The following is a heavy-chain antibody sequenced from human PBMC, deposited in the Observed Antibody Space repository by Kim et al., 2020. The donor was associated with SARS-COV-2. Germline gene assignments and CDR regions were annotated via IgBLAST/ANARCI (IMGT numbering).Heavy chain of an antibody. J-gene: IGHJ4*02. CDR1: GGTFSSYA. CDR3: STILYSYGYRAAAQANY. Sequence: SVKVSCKASGGTFSSYAISWVRQAPGQGLEWMGGIIPIFGTANYAQKFQGRVTITADESTSTAYMELSSLRSEDTAVYYCSTILYSYGYRAAAQANYWGQGTLVTVSS. D-gene: IGHD5-18*01. CDR2: IIPIFGTA. V-gene: IGHV1-69*13.